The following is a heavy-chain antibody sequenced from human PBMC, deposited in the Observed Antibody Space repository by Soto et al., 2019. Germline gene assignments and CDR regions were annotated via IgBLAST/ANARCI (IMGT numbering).Heavy chain of an antibody. CDR2: ISSSSSYI. J-gene: IGHJ3*02. V-gene: IGHV3-21*01. D-gene: IGHD2-2*01. CDR1: GFTFSSYS. Sequence: GGSLRLSCAASGFTFSSYSMNWVRQAPGKGLEWVSSISSSSSYIYYADSVKGRFTISRDNAKNSLYLQMNSLRAEDTAVYYCSMVPAASSYVRAFDIWGQGTMVTVSS. CDR3: SMVPAASSYVRAFDI.